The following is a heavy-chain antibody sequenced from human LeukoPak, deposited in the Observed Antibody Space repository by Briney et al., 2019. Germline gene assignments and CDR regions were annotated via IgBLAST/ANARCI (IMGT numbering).Heavy chain of an antibody. CDR1: GYTFTSYG. J-gene: IGHJ5*02. CDR2: MNPNSGNT. D-gene: IGHD3-10*01. CDR3: ARVQVGSGNDWFDP. V-gene: IGHV1-8*02. Sequence: GASVKVSCKASGYTFTSYGISWVRQAPGQGLEWMGWMNPNSGNTGYAQKFQGRVTMTRNTSISTAYMELSSLRSEDTAVYYCARVQVGSGNDWFDPWGQGTLVTVSS.